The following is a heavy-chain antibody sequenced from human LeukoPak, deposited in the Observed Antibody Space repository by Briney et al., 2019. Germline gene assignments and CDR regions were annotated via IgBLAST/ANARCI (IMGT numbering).Heavy chain of an antibody. V-gene: IGHV4-59*01. Sequence: SSETLSLTCTVSGGSLSSYYWSWIRQPPGKGLEWIGYIYYSGDTNYNPSLKSRVTISVDTSKNQFSLKLSSVTAADTAVFYCARALFGSGNMDVWGKGTTVTVSS. D-gene: IGHD3-10*01. J-gene: IGHJ6*03. CDR3: ARALFGSGNMDV. CDR2: IYYSGDT. CDR1: GGSLSSYY.